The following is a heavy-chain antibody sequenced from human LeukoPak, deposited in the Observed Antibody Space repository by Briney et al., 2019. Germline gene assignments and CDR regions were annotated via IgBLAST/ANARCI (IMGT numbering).Heavy chain of an antibody. CDR1: GFTFSSYW. CDR2: IKQDGSEK. J-gene: IGHJ4*02. Sequence: GGSLRLSCAAYGFTFSSYWMSWVRQAPGKGLEWVANIKQDGSEKYYVDSVKGRFTISRDNAKNSLYLQMNSLRAEDTAVYYCARDTAYMRGYSYGQQGETFDYWGQGTLVTVPS. CDR3: ARDTAYMRGYSYGQQGETFDY. V-gene: IGHV3-7*01. D-gene: IGHD5-18*01.